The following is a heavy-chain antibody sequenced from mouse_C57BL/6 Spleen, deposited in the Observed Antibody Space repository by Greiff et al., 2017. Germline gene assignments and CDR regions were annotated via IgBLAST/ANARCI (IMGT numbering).Heavy chain of an antibody. CDR1: GFTFSSYA. V-gene: IGHV5-4*03. Sequence: EVKLMESGGGLVKPGGSLKLSCAASGFTFSSYAMSWVRQTPEKRLEWVATISDGGSYTYYPDNVKGRFTISRDNAKNNLYLQMSHLKSEDTAMYYCARGRGRSSMDYWGQGTSVTVSS. CDR3: ARGRGRSSMDY. CDR2: ISDGGSYT. J-gene: IGHJ4*01.